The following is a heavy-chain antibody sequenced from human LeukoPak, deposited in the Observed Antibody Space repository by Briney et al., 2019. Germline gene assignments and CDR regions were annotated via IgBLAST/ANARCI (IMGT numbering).Heavy chain of an antibody. Sequence: ASVTVSCKASGYTFTSYAMNWVRQAPGEGLEWMGWINTNTGNPTYAQGLTGRFVFSLDTSVSTAYLQLSSLKAEDTAMYYCARGYSYGPLHYWGQGTLVTVSS. CDR3: ARGYSYGPLHY. J-gene: IGHJ4*02. V-gene: IGHV7-4-1*02. CDR1: GYTFTSYA. CDR2: INTNTGNP. D-gene: IGHD5-18*01.